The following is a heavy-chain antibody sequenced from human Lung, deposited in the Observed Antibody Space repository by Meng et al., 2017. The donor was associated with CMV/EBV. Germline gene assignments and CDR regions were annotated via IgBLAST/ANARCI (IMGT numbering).Heavy chain of an antibody. Sequence: GEXXTISCAAPGFTVRSYDMSWVRQAPGKGLEWVSSISTGGRDLYYADSVKGRFTISRDNAKNSLYLQMNSLRAEDTAVYFCARVWGKGSGYDFDLWGQGTPVTVSS. CDR2: ISTGGRDL. J-gene: IGHJ4*02. CDR1: GFTVRSYD. D-gene: IGHD5-12*01. CDR3: ARVWGKGSGYDFDL. V-gene: IGHV3-21*01.